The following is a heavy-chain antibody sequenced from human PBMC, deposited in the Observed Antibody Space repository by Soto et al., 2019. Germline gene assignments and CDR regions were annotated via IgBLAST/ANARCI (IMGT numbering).Heavy chain of an antibody. CDR2: ISSSSSTI. D-gene: IGHD4-17*01. V-gene: IGHV3-48*02. CDR3: ARLFPGVLNDYGDYDLYYYYGMDV. CDR1: GFTFSSYS. Sequence: PGGSLRLSCAASGFTFSSYSMNWVRQAPGKGLEWVSYISSSSSTIYYADSVKGRFTISRDNAKNSLYLQMNSLRDEDTAVYYCARLFPGVLNDYGDYDLYYYYGMDVWGQGTTVTVS. J-gene: IGHJ6*02.